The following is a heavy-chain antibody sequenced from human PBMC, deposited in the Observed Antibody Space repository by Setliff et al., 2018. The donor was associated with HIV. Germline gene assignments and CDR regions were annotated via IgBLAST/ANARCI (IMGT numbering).Heavy chain of an antibody. D-gene: IGHD3-22*01. Sequence: PSETLSLNCTVSGGSISSSSYYWGWIRQPPGKGLEWIGLIYYSWRTYYNPSLKSRVTISVDTSKNQFSLRLSSLTAEEMAVYYCARHVVVVITVPNWFDPWDQGTLVTVSS. V-gene: IGHV4-39*01. J-gene: IGHJ5*02. CDR1: GGSISSSSYY. CDR2: IYYSWRT. CDR3: ARHVVVVITVPNWFDP.